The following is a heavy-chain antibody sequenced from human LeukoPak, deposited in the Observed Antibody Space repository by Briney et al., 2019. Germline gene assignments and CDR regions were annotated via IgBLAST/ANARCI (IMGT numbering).Heavy chain of an antibody. CDR3: ARLYRAGSYYYYYYMDV. Sequence: GGSLRLSCAASGFTFSSYSMNWVRQAPGKGLEWVSYISSSSSTIYYADSVKGRFTISRDNAKNSLYLQMNSLRAEDTAVYYCARLYRAGSYYYYYYMDVWGKGTTVTVSS. CDR2: ISSSSSTI. V-gene: IGHV3-48*01. CDR1: GFTFSSYS. J-gene: IGHJ6*03. D-gene: IGHD6-13*01.